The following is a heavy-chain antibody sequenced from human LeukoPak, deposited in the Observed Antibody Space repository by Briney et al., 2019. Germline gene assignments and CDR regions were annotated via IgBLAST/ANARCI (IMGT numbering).Heavy chain of an antibody. CDR1: GFTVSSNY. CDR3: ARQWFGELFS. CDR2: IYSGGST. Sequence: GGSLRLSCAASGFTVSSNYMSWVRQAPGKGLEWVSVIYSGGSTYYADSVKGRFTISRDNSRNTLYLQMNSLRAEDTAVYYCARQWFGELFSWGQGTLVTVSS. D-gene: IGHD3-10*01. V-gene: IGHV3-53*01. J-gene: IGHJ4*02.